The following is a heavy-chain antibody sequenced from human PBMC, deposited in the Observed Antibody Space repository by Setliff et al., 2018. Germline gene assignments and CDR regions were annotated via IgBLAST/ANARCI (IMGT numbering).Heavy chain of an antibody. Sequence: ASVKVSCKVSGVTFRSYALTWVRQAPGQGLEWMGWINTNTGNPTYAQGFTGRFVFSLDTSVSTAYLQISSLKAEDTAVYYCARDSSGWSGFSRLVGVYYYYMDVWGKGTTVTVS. J-gene: IGHJ6*03. D-gene: IGHD6-19*01. CDR1: GVTFRSYA. CDR2: INTNTGNP. V-gene: IGHV7-4-1*02. CDR3: ARDSSGWSGFSRLVGVYYYYMDV.